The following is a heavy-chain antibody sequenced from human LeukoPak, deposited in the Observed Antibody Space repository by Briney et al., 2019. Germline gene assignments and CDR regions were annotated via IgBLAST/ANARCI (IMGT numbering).Heavy chain of an antibody. D-gene: IGHD3-10*01. Sequence: GESLKISCKGSGYSFTSYWIGWVRQMPGIGLEWMGIIYPGDSDTRYSPSFQGQVTISADKSISTAYLQWSSLKASDTAMYYCASSYGSGSYYSSLDYWGQGTLVTVSS. CDR3: ASSYGSGSYYSSLDY. CDR2: IYPGDSDT. CDR1: GYSFTSYW. V-gene: IGHV5-51*01. J-gene: IGHJ4*02.